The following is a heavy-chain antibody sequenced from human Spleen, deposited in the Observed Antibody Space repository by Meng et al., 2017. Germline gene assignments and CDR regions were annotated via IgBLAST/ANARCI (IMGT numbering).Heavy chain of an antibody. CDR3: ARDEDISAAGKLFGDY. J-gene: IGHJ4*02. V-gene: IGHV1-2*06. CDR2: INPKSGDT. D-gene: IGHD6-25*01. Sequence: QLQLVQPGAEVKQAGPSVKVSCTSSGYNFPDYYIHWVRRAPRQGLEWMGQINPKSGDTHYAQKFQARVTMIGDTSISTAYMELRGLRSDDTAMYYCARDEDISAAGKLFGDYWGQGTLVTVSS. CDR1: GYNFPDYY.